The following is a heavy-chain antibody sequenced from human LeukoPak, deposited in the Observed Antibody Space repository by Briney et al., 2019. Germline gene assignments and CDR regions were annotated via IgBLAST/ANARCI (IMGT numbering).Heavy chain of an antibody. V-gene: IGHV3-30-3*01. CDR2: ISYDGSNK. J-gene: IGHJ6*02. CDR1: GFTFSSYA. Sequence: PGGSLRLSCAASGFTFSSYAMHWVRQAPGKGLEWVAVISYDGSNKYYADSVKGRFTISRDNSKNTPYLQMNSLRAEDTAVYYCARENSSGWYVVSYYYGMDVWGQGTTVTVSS. D-gene: IGHD6-19*01. CDR3: ARENSSGWYVVSYYYGMDV.